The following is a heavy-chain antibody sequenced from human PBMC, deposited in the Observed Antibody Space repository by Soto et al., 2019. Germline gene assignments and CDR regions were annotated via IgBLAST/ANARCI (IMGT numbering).Heavy chain of an antibody. V-gene: IGHV4-39*01. CDR2: IYYRGST. CDR1: GGSINSSGYY. CDR3: SRRDSPDY. D-gene: IGHD2-15*01. Sequence: QLQLQESGPGLVKPSETLSLTCTVSGGSINSSGYYWGWIRQPPGKGLEWIGTIYYRGSTYYNPSLKSRVTISVDTSKNQFSLKLSSVTAADTAVYYCSRRDSPDYWGQGTLVTVSS. J-gene: IGHJ4*02.